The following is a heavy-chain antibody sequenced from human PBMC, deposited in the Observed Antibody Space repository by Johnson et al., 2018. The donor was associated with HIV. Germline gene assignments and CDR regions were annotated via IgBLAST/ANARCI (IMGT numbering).Heavy chain of an antibody. J-gene: IGHJ3*01. CDR2: ISGSGGST. CDR3: ATFGYTSGWIVTDDAFDV. Sequence: VQLVESGGGLVEPGGSLRLSCAASGFTFNDYYMSWVRQAPGTGLEWVSAISGSGGSTYYADSVKGRFTISRDNSMNTLYLQMNSLRAEDTAVYYCATFGYTSGWIVTDDAFDVWGHGTLVTVSS. V-gene: IGHV3-23*04. CDR1: GFTFNDYY. D-gene: IGHD6-19*01.